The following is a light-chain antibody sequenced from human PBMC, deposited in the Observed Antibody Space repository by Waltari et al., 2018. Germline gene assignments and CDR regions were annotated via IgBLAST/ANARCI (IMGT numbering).Light chain of an antibody. CDR1: HIVTFN. Sequence: IVMTQSPATLSVFPGEEAILSCRASHIVTFNVAWYQQQPGRHPRLLIYGAANRAPGVPHRFRGSGAGTDFTLTISSPQSEDSAVYFCHQYNDWPPEDTFGQGTKLEIK. CDR2: GAA. J-gene: IGKJ2*01. V-gene: IGKV3-15*01. CDR3: HQYNDWPPEDT.